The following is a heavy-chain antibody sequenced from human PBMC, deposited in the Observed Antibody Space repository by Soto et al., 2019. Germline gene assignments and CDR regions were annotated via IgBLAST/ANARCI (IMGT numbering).Heavy chain of an antibody. CDR2: IYYSGST. V-gene: IGHV4-39*07. D-gene: IGHD6-13*01. CDR3: ARIAAAGTRNWFDP. CDR1: GGSISSSSYY. J-gene: IGHJ5*02. Sequence: SETLSLTCTVSGGSISSSSYYWGWIRQPPGKGLEWIGSIYYSGSTYYNPSLKSRVTISVDTSKNQFSLKLSSVTAADTAVYYCARIAAAGTRNWFDPWGQGTLVTVSS.